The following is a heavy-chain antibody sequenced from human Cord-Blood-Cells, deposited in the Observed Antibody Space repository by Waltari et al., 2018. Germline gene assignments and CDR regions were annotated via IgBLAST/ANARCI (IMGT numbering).Heavy chain of an antibody. J-gene: IGHJ3*02. D-gene: IGHD6-6*01. CDR1: GSTFSSHA. Sequence: QVQLVESGGGVVQPGRSLRLSCAVSGSTFSSHAMHRVRQAPGKGLEWVAVISYDGSNKYYADSVKGRFTISRDNSKNTLYLQMNSLRAEDTAVYYCARELGSSSSAFDIWGQGTMVTVSS. CDR3: ARELGSSSSAFDI. V-gene: IGHV3-30*04. CDR2: ISYDGSNK.